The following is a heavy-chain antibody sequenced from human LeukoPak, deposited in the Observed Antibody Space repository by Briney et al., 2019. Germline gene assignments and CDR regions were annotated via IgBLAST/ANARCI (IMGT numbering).Heavy chain of an antibody. D-gene: IGHD3-10*01. J-gene: IGHJ4*02. CDR3: AKTGILWFGDLPPYYFDY. V-gene: IGHV3-23*01. CDR1: GFTFSSYA. CDR2: ISGSGGST. Sequence: GGSLRLSCAASGFTFSSYAMSWVRQAPGEGLEWVSAISGSGGSTYYADSVKGRFTISRDNSKNTLYLQMNSLRAEDTAVYYCAKTGILWFGDLPPYYFDYWGQGTLVTVSS.